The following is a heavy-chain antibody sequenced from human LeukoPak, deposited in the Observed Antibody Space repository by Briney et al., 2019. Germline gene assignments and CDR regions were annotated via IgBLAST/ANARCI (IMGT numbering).Heavy chain of an antibody. D-gene: IGHD6-13*01. CDR3: AKAFREYGSSTYSSFDI. CDR1: GFTFSSYA. J-gene: IGHJ3*02. Sequence: QPGGSLRLSCAASGFTFSSYAMSWVRPAPGKGLQWVSTITGTTHYADSVRGRFTISRDNSKNILYLQMNSLSTEDTAIYYCAKAFREYGSSTYSSFDIWGQGTMVTLST. V-gene: IGHV3-23*01. CDR2: ITGTT.